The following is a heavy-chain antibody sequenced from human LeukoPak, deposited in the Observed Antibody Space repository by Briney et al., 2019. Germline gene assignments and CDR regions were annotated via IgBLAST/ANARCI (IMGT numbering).Heavy chain of an antibody. CDR3: AKPFIVGATVYYYYYMDV. D-gene: IGHD1-26*01. V-gene: IGHV3-23*01. CDR2: ISSSGGTT. J-gene: IGHJ6*03. CDR1: GFTFSRND. Sequence: GGSVRLSCAASGFTFSRNDMSWVRQAPGKGLEWVSAISSSGGTTHYADSVKGRFTISRDNSKNTLYLQMNSLRVEDTAVYYCAKPFIVGATVYYYYYMDVWGKGTTVTVAS.